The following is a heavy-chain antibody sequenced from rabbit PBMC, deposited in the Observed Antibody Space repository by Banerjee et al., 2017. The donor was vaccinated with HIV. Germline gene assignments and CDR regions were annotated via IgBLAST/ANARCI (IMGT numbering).Heavy chain of an antibody. J-gene: IGHJ4*01. CDR3: TKDDGGRPYAFDL. CDR2: IYTDDGNT. CDR1: GFSFSNSYY. D-gene: IGHD6-1*01. Sequence: QEQLVESGGGLVQPEGSLTLTCTASGFSFSNSYYMCWVRQAPGKGLEWIACIYTDDGNTYYASWAKGRFTISKTSSTTVTLQMTSLTAADTATYFCTKDDGGRPYAFDLWGQGTLVTVS. V-gene: IGHV1S45*01.